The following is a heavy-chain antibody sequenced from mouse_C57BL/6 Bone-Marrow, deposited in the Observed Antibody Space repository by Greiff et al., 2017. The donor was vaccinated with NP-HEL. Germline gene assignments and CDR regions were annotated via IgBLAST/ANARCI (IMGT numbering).Heavy chain of an antibody. CDR2: INPGSGGT. J-gene: IGHJ3*01. Sequence: VQLQQSGAELVRPGTSVKVSCKASGYAFTNYLIEWVKQRPGQGLEWIGVINPGSGGTTYNEKFKGKATLTADKSSSTAYMQLSSLTSEDSAVYFGTRGIYYDYDGAWFAYWGQGTLVTVSA. CDR3: TRGIYYDYDGAWFAY. D-gene: IGHD2-4*01. V-gene: IGHV1-54*01. CDR1: GYAFTNYL.